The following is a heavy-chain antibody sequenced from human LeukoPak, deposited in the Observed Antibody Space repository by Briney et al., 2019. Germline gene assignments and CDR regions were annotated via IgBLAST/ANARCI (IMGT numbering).Heavy chain of an antibody. CDR3: ARDGRIFGPPTSNYGMDV. D-gene: IGHD2-15*01. J-gene: IGHJ6*02. Sequence: MASETLSLTCTVSGGSISSYYWGWIRQPPGKGLEWIGRIYTSGSTNYNPSLKSRVTMSVDTSKNQFSLKLSSVTAADTAVYYCARDGRIFGPPTSNYGMDVWGQGTTVTVSS. CDR2: IYTSGST. CDR1: GGSISSYY. V-gene: IGHV4-4*07.